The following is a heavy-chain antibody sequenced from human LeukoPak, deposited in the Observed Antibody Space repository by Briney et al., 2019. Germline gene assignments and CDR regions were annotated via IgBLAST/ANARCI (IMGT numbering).Heavy chain of an antibody. CDR1: GFTFSDYY. J-gene: IGHJ4*02. D-gene: IGHD3-22*01. Sequence: GGSLRVSCAASGFTFSDYYMSWIRQAPRKGLQWVSYICDSGRTIYYADSVKGRFTISRDNAKNSVYLQMNNLRAEDTAVYYCARDRLGDYDHSGYYDKWGQGTLVTVSS. V-gene: IGHV3-11*01. CDR2: ICDSGRTI. CDR3: ARDRLGDYDHSGYYDK.